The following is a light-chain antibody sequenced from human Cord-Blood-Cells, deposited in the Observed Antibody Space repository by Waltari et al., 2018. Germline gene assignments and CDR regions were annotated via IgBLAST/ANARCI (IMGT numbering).Light chain of an antibody. Sequence: DIQMTQSPSSLSASVGDRVTITCRASQSISSYLNWYQQKPGKAPKLLIYAASSLQSGVPSRFSGIGSGTDVTLTISSLQPEDFATYYCQQSYSTPPWTFGQGTKVEIK. CDR2: AAS. CDR1: QSISSY. V-gene: IGKV1-39*01. CDR3: QQSYSTPPWT. J-gene: IGKJ1*01.